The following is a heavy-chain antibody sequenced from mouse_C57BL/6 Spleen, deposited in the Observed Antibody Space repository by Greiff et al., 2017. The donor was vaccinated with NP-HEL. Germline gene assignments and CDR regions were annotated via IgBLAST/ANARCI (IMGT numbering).Heavy chain of an antibody. CDR1: GYSFTSYY. CDR2: IYPGSGNT. CDR3: ARSGVYSNYEAWFAY. D-gene: IGHD2-5*01. J-gene: IGHJ3*01. Sequence: QVQLQQSGPELVKPGASVKISCKASGYSFTSYYIHWVKQRPGQGLEWIGWIYPGSGNTKYNEKFKGKATLTADTSSSTAYMQLSSLTSEDSAVYYCARSGVYSNYEAWFAYWGQGTLVTVS. V-gene: IGHV1-66*01.